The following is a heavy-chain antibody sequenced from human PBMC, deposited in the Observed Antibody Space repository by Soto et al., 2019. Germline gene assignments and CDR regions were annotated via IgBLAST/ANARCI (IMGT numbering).Heavy chain of an antibody. J-gene: IGHJ6*03. CDR2: IYPGDSDT. CDR3: ARLNSGLTGYYLGDDYYYYMDV. D-gene: IGHD3-9*01. CDR1: GYSFTSYW. V-gene: IGHV5-51*01. Sequence: GESLKISCKGSGYSFTSYWIGWVRQMPGKGLEWMGIIYPGDSDTRYSPSFQGQVTISADKSISTAYLQWSSLKASDTAMYYCARLNSGLTGYYLGDDYYYYMDVWGKGTTVTVSS.